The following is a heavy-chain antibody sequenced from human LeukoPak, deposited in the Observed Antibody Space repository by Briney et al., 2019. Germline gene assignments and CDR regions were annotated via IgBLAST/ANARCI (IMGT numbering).Heavy chain of an antibody. J-gene: IGHJ3*02. V-gene: IGHV3-48*01. D-gene: IGHD6-19*01. CDR1: GFTLRSYG. CDR3: AKGYSSGWFRPDAFDI. Sequence: GGSLRLSCAGSGFTLRSYGMNWVRQAPGKGLEWVSSISSSSSTIYYADSVKGRFTISRDNAKNSLYLQMNSLRAEDTAVYYCAKGYSSGWFRPDAFDIWGQGTMVTVSS. CDR2: ISSSSSTI.